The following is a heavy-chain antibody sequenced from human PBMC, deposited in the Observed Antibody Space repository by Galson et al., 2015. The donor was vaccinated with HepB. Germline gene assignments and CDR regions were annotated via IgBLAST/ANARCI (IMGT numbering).Heavy chain of an antibody. Sequence: ETLSLTCAVYGGSFSGYYWGWIRQPPGKGLEWIGEINHSGSTNYNPSLKSRVTISVDTSKNQFSLKLSSVTAADTAVYYCARLQSRVRIDYWGQGTLVTVSS. CDR2: INHSGST. D-gene: IGHD6-19*01. CDR3: ARLQSRVRIDY. J-gene: IGHJ4*02. V-gene: IGHV4-34*01. CDR1: GGSFSGYY.